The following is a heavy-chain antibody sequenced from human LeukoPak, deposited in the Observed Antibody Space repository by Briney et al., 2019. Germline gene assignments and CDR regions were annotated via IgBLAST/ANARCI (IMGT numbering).Heavy chain of an antibody. Sequence: ASVKVSCKASVYTFTSYYIHWVRQAPGQGLEWMGIINPSGGSTSYAQKFQGRVTMTRDTSTSTVYMELSSLRSEDTAVYYCARGSDSSGYYHLNWFDPWGQGTLVTVSS. V-gene: IGHV1-46*01. CDR3: ARGSDSSGYYHLNWFDP. D-gene: IGHD3-22*01. CDR1: VYTFTSYY. J-gene: IGHJ5*02. CDR2: INPSGGST.